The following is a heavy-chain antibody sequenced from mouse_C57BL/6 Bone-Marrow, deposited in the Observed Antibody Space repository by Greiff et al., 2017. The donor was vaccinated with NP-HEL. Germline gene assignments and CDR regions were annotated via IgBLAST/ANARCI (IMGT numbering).Heavy chain of an antibody. Sequence: LVEPGPELVKPGASVKISCKASGYAFSSSWMNWVKQRPGQGLEWIGRIYPGDGDTNYNRKFKGKATLTADKSSSTAYMQLSSLTSEDSAVYFFRITTVRGYATDYWGQGTSVTVSS. CDR1: GYAFSSSW. J-gene: IGHJ4*01. CDR3: RITTVRGYATDY. V-gene: IGHV1-82*01. D-gene: IGHD1-1*01. CDR2: IYPGDGDT.